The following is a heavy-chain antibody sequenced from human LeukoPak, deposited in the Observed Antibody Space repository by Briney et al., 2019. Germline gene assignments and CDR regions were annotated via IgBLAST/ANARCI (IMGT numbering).Heavy chain of an antibody. J-gene: IGHJ4*02. V-gene: IGHV1-8*01. CDR1: GYTFTSYD. CDR3: ARAYSSSGKYYFDY. Sequence: ASVKVSCKASGYTFTSYDINWVRQATGQGLEWVGWMNPNSGNTGYAQKFQGRVTMTRNTSISTAYMELSSLRSEDTAVYYCARAYSSSGKYYFDYWGQGTLVTVSS. D-gene: IGHD6-13*01. CDR2: MNPNSGNT.